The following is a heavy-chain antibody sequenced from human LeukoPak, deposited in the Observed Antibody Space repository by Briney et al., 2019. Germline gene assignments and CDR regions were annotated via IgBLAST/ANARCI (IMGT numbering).Heavy chain of an antibody. Sequence: PGGSLRLSCAVSGFTYSSCGMHWVRQAPGKVLAWVAFIRYDGSNKYYADSVKGRFTISRDNSKNTLYLQMDSLRAEDTALYYCAKDQYSGYDSEDYYFDYWGQGTLVTVSA. D-gene: IGHD5-12*01. V-gene: IGHV3-30*02. J-gene: IGHJ4*02. CDR3: AKDQYSGYDSEDYYFDY. CDR1: GFTYSSCG. CDR2: IRYDGSNK.